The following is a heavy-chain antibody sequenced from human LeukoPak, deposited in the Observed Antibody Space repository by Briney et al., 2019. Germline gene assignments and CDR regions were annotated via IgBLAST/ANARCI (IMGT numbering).Heavy chain of an antibody. D-gene: IGHD6-13*01. Sequence: ASVKVSCKASGGTFSSYAISWVRQAPGQGLEWMGGIIPIFGTANYAQKFQGRVTITADESTSTAYMELSSLRSEDTAVYYCASEQAAAGLLGYWGQGTLVTVSS. CDR1: GGTFSSYA. CDR2: IIPIFGTA. V-gene: IGHV1-69*01. J-gene: IGHJ4*02. CDR3: ASEQAAAGLLGY.